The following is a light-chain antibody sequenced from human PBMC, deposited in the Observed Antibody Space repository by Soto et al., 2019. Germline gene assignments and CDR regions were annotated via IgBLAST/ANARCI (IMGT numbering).Light chain of an antibody. CDR2: DVS. Sequence: QSVLTQPATVSVSPGQSITISCTGTSSDVGGYNYVSWYQQHPGRAPKLIISDVSNRPSGISNRFSGSKSGNTASLAISGLQAEDEADYYCSSYTIGNTWVFGGGTKLTVL. V-gene: IGLV2-14*03. J-gene: IGLJ3*02. CDR3: SSYTIGNTWV. CDR1: SSDVGGYNY.